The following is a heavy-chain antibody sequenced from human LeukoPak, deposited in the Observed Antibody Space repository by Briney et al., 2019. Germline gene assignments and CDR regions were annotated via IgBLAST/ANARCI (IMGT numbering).Heavy chain of an antibody. CDR3: VRLWEFDY. Sequence: PGGSLRLSCAASGFNFNNYWMTWVRQPPRKGLEWVARISQDGTETSYADSVKGRFTLPKDNAEKSLYLQMNSLTTEDTAVYYCVRLWEFDYWGQGTLATVSS. CDR1: GFNFNNYW. V-gene: IGHV3-7*01. J-gene: IGHJ4*02. CDR2: ISQDGTET. D-gene: IGHD1-26*01.